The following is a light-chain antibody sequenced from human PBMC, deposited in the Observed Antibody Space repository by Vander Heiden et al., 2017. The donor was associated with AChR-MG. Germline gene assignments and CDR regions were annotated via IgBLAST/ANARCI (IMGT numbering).Light chain of an antibody. Sequence: QSVLTQAPSGSGVPGQRVTLFCTGSSSNIGAGYDVHWYQELPGAAPRLLIYGNTNRPSGVPDRFSGSTSGTSASLTITGLQAEDEAEYHCQSFDATLSVLVFGGGTKLTVL. CDR3: QSFDATLSVLV. V-gene: IGLV1-40*01. CDR2: GNT. CDR1: SSNIGAGYD. J-gene: IGLJ3*02.